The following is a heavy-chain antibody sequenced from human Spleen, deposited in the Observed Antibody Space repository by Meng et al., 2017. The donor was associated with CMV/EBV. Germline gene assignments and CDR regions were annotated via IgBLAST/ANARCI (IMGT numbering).Heavy chain of an antibody. CDR3: ARDRYCSSTSCSKRGGMDV. J-gene: IGHJ6*02. V-gene: IGHV1-2*02. Sequence: ASVKVSCKASGYTFTGYYIHWVRQAPGQGLEWMGWINPNRGGTNYAQKFQGRVTMTRDTSISTAYMELSSLRSEDTAVYYCARDRYCSSTSCSKRGGMDVWGQGTTVTVSS. CDR2: INPNRGGT. D-gene: IGHD2-2*01. CDR1: GYTFTGYY.